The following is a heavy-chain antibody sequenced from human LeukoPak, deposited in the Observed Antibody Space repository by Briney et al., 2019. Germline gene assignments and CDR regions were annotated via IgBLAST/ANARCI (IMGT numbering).Heavy chain of an antibody. Sequence: GASVKVSCKASGYTFTSYGISWVRQAPGQGLEWMGGIIPIFGTANYAQKFQGRVTITADESTSTAYMELSSLRSEDTAVYYCARGGRDGYNSDAFDIWGQGTMVTVSS. J-gene: IGHJ3*02. CDR3: ARGGRDGYNSDAFDI. CDR1: GYTFTSYG. CDR2: IIPIFGTA. V-gene: IGHV1-69*13. D-gene: IGHD5-24*01.